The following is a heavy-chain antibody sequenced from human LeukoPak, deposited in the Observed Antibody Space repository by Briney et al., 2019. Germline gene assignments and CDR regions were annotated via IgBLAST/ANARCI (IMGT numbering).Heavy chain of an antibody. CDR3: ARGISGYSLRRAYYMDV. D-gene: IGHD3-22*01. CDR1: GYTFTSYG. J-gene: IGHJ6*03. Sequence: GASVKVSCKASGYTFTSYGISWVRQAPGQGLEWMGWISAYNGNTNYAQKLQGRVTMTTDTSTSTAYMGLRSLRSDDTAVYYCARGISGYSLRRAYYMDVWGKGTTVTISS. CDR2: ISAYNGNT. V-gene: IGHV1-18*01.